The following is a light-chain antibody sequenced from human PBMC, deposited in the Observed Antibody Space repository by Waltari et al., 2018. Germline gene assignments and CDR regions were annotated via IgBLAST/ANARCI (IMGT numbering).Light chain of an antibody. CDR3: QVWDSTSDHVV. V-gene: IGLV3-21*02. CDR1: NIGSKS. Sequence: SYVLTQPPSVSVAPGETARITCGGNNIGSKSVHWYQQKPGQAPVLVVYDDTDRPPGIPERVSGSPSGNTATLTISRVEAGDEADYYCQVWDSTSDHVVFGGGTKLTVL. CDR2: DDT. J-gene: IGLJ2*01.